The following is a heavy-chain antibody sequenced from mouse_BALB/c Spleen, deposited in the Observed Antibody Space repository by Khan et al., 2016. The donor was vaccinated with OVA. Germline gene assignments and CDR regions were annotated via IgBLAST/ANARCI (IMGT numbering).Heavy chain of an antibody. V-gene: IGHV3-2*02. D-gene: IGHD1-2*01. CDR1: GYSITNGYG. CDR3: ARTARIKY. CDR2: ISYSGST. Sequence: EVKLLESGPGLVKPSQSLSLTCTVTGYSITNGYGWNWIRRFPGNKLEWMGYISYSGSTNYNPSLKSRISITRDTSKNQFFLQLNSVTTEDTATYYCARTARIKYWGQGTTLTVSS. J-gene: IGHJ2*01.